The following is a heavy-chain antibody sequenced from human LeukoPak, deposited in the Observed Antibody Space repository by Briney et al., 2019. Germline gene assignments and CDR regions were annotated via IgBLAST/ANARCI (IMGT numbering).Heavy chain of an antibody. V-gene: IGHV1-2*02. Sequence: ASVKVFCKASGYTFTGYYLHWVRQAPGQGLEWMGWINPKTGGTKYAQKFQGRVTMTRDTSISTAYMEVTRLTYDDTAVYFCASGDRITATDIWYFDYWGQGTLVTVSS. CDR1: GYTFTGYY. CDR2: INPKTGGT. CDR3: ASGDRITATDIWYFDY. D-gene: IGHD6-13*01. J-gene: IGHJ4*02.